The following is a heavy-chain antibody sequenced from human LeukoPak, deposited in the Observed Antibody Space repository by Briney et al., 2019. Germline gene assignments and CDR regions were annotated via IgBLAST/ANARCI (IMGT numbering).Heavy chain of an antibody. V-gene: IGHV3-23*01. J-gene: IGHJ4*02. CDR1: GFTFSNYA. Sequence: GGSLTPSCPASGFTFSNYAMSWPRQAPGKGLEWVSAISGSGGSTYYADSVKGRFTISRDNSKNTLYLQMNSLRAEDTAVYYCTKGTIWLPFDYWGQGTLVTVSS. CDR2: ISGSGGST. D-gene: IGHD5-18*01. CDR3: TKGTIWLPFDY.